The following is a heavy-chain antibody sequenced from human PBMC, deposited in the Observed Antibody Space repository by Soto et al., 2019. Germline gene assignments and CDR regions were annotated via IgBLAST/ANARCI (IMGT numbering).Heavy chain of an antibody. CDR1: GDSISTYN. CDR2: IYYSGVT. CDR3: ARVAADIASWLDP. J-gene: IGHJ5*02. Sequence: PSETLSLTCTVSGDSISTYNWGWIRQPPGKGLEWIGCIYYSGVTNYNPSLKSRVTISVDTPKNQLSLKLNSVTAADTAVYYCARVAADIASWLDPWGQGTLVTSPQ. V-gene: IGHV4-59*01. D-gene: IGHD5-12*01.